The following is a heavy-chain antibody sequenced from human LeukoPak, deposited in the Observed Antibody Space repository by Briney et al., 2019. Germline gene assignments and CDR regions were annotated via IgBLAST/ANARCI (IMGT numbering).Heavy chain of an antibody. J-gene: IGHJ6*03. CDR3: ARELQGSRYYYYMDV. D-gene: IGHD2-15*01. Sequence: GASVKVSCKASGGTFSSYAISWVRQAPGQGLEWMGGIIPIFGTANYAQKFQGRVTITTDESTSTAYMELSSLRSEDTAVYYCARELQGSRYYYYMDVWGKGTTVTVSS. V-gene: IGHV1-69*05. CDR1: GGTFSSYA. CDR2: IIPIFGTA.